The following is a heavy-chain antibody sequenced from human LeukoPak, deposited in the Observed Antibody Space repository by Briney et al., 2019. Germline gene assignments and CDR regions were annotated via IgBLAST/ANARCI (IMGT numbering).Heavy chain of an antibody. J-gene: IGHJ6*02. Sequence: PGGSLRLSCAASGFTVSSNYMSWVRQAPGKGLEWVSVIYSGGSTYYADSVKGRFTISRDNSKNPLYLQMNSLRAEDTAVYYCASPDCTNGVCPYYYYGMDVWGQGTTVTVSS. CDR3: ASPDCTNGVCPYYYYGMDV. V-gene: IGHV3-66*02. CDR2: IYSGGST. D-gene: IGHD2-8*01. CDR1: GFTVSSNY.